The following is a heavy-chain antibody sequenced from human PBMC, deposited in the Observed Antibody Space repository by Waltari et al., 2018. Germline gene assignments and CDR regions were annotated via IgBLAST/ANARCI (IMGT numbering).Heavy chain of an antibody. CDR2: IYYSGST. V-gene: IGHV4-59*01. CDR1: GGSISSSY. CDR3: ARNNYYGSGGYGMDV. D-gene: IGHD3-10*01. J-gene: IGHJ6*02. Sequence: QVQLQESGPGLVKPSETLSLTCTVSGGSISSSYWSWIRPPPGKGLEWIGYIYYSGSTNYNPSLKSRVTISVDTSKNQFSLKLSSVTAADTAVYYCARNNYYGSGGYGMDVWGQGTTVTVSS.